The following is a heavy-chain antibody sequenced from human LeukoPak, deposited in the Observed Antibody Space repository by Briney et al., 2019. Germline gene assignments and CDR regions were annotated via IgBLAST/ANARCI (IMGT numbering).Heavy chain of an antibody. V-gene: IGHV3-23*01. CDR1: GFTFSTYL. CDR3: AKCVGYHSDRSGYCRLGTFDS. CDR2: ISAGGVNT. Sequence: GGSLRRSCVASGFTFSTYLMSWVRQAAGKGLEWVSPISAGGVNTYYADSVKGRFTISRDDSKNTLYLQINSLRAEDTAVYYCAKCVGYHSDRSGYCRLGTFDSWGQGTLVTVSS. J-gene: IGHJ4*02. D-gene: IGHD3-22*01.